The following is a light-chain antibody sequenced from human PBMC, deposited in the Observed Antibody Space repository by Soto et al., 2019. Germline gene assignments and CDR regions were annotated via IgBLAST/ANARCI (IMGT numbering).Light chain of an antibody. CDR2: AAS. CDR1: QGISSY. J-gene: IGKJ2*01. V-gene: IGKV1-39*01. CDR3: QQSYSTPPYT. Sequence: IQLTQSPSSLSASVGDRVTITCRASQGISSYLAWYQQKPGRAPKLLIYAASTLQSGVPSRFSGSGSGTDFTLTISSLQPEDFATYYCQQSYSTPPYTFGQGTRLEIK.